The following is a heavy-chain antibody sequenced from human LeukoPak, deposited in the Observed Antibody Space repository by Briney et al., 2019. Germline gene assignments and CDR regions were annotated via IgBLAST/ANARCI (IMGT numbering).Heavy chain of an antibody. CDR1: GGSISSYY. CDR2: INHSGST. Sequence: SETLSLTCTVSGGSISSYYWSWIRQPAGKGLEWIGEINHSGSTNYNPSLKSRVTISVGTSKNQFSLKLSSVTAADTAVYYCARDRITMVRGVIHYYYYYMDVWGKGTTVTVSS. D-gene: IGHD3-10*01. V-gene: IGHV4-34*01. J-gene: IGHJ6*03. CDR3: ARDRITMVRGVIHYYYYYMDV.